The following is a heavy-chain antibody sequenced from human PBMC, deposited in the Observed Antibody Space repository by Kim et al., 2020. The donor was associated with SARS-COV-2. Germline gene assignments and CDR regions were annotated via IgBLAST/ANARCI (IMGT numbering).Heavy chain of an antibody. CDR3: ATIGPMTTVTTIEY. CDR2: FDPEDGET. D-gene: IGHD4-17*01. CDR1: GYTLTELS. V-gene: IGHV1-24*01. Sequence: ASVKVSCKVSGYTLTELSMHWVRQAPGKGLEWMGGFDPEDGETIYAQKFQGRVTMTEDTSTDTAYMELSSLRSEDTAVYYCATIGPMTTVTTIEYWGQGTLVTVSS. J-gene: IGHJ4*02.